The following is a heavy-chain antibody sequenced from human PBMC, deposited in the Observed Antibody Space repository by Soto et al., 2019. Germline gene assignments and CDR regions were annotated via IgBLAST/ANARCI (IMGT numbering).Heavy chain of an antibody. D-gene: IGHD2-2*01. CDR3: ASTKRYCSSTTCYAEFDY. J-gene: IGHJ4*02. CDR1: GGTFSSYS. CDR2: IIPTLDIA. Sequence: SVKLSCKASGGTFSSYSITWVRQAPGQGLEWMGRIIPTLDIANYAQKFQGRVTITADESTSTAYMELSSLRSEDTAVYYCASTKRYCSSTTCYAEFDYWGQGTLVTVSS. V-gene: IGHV1-69*02.